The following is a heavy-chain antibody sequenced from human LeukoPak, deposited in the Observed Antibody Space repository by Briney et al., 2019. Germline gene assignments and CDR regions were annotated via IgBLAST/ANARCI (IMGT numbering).Heavy chain of an antibody. CDR3: AKYLFGSY. CDR2: IKGDGNEI. V-gene: IGHV3-7*01. J-gene: IGHJ4*02. D-gene: IGHD3-10*02. Sequence: GGSLRLSCAASGFMFRTYWMTWVRQAPGKGLEWVANIKGDGNEIHYVDSVKGRFTISRDNNKNSLHLQMNSLRAEDTAVYYCAKYLFGSYWGQGTLVTVSS. CDR1: GFMFRTYW.